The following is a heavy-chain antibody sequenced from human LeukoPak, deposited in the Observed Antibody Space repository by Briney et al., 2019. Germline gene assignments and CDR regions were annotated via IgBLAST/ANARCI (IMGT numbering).Heavy chain of an antibody. CDR2: IYYSGSAGST. V-gene: IGHV4-39*01. D-gene: IGHD3-9*01. J-gene: IGHJ4*02. Sequence: PSGTLSLTCSVSGDSINSGVSYWAWIRQPPGKGLEWIGTIYYSGSAGSTYYNPSLKSRVTISVDTSKNQFSLNLSSVTAADTAIYYCARHLYDKTGRPLDSWGQGTLVTVSS. CDR1: GDSINSGVSY. CDR3: ARHLYDKTGRPLDS.